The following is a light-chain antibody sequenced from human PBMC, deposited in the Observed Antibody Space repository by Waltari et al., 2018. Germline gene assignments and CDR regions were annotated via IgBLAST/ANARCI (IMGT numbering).Light chain of an antibody. J-gene: IGKJ2*01. CDR2: DAS. CDR3: QQRTNWPHT. CDR1: QPISTY. V-gene: IGKV3-11*01. Sequence: EIVLTQSPATLSLSPGEGATLSCRASQPISTYLAWYQQKAGQAPRLLIYDASKRATGIPARFSGSGSGTDFTLTISSLEPEDFALYYCQQRTNWPHTFGQGTKLEIK.